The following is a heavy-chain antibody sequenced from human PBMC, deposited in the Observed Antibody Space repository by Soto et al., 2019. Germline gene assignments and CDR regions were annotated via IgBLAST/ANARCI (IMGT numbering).Heavy chain of an antibody. Sequence: SETLSLTCTVSGGSISSNRFDWVCIRQPPGKGLEWIASIYYSGSTYNSPLHKSRVTISVDTSKNQFSLKLSSVSAADMTVYYCERRERAAGNEWWFDPWGQGTLVT. CDR3: ERRERAAGNEWWFDP. V-gene: IGHV4-39*01. D-gene: IGHD6-13*01. J-gene: IGHJ5*02. CDR2: IYYSGST. CDR1: GGSISSNRFD.